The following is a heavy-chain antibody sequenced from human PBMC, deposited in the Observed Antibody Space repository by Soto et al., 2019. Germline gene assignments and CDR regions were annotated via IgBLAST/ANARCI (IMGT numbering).Heavy chain of an antibody. CDR2: ISYAGSKT. J-gene: IGHJ4*02. D-gene: IGHD3-16*01. V-gene: IGHV3-30-3*01. CDR1: GFTFTAYT. CDR3: ARDYSVQPIYLGSPLEY. Sequence: QVQLFQTGGGVVQPGRSLRLSCAAYGFTFTAYTMQWVRQAPGKWPEWVAVISYAGSKTNFADSVKGRLTISRDNSRNTVFLQMNRLTVDDTAMYYFARDYSVQPIYLGSPLEYWGQGALVTVSS.